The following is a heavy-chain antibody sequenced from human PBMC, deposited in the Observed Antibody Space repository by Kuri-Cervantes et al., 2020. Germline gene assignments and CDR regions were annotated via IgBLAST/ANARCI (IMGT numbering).Heavy chain of an antibody. Sequence: GGSLRLSCGASGFTFSSYGMHWVRQAPGKGLEWVAVIWYDGSNKYYADSVKGRFTISRDNSKNTLYLQMNSLRAEDTAVYYCARDRQAVYMDVWGKGTTVTVSS. D-gene: IGHD6-25*01. CDR3: ARDRQAVYMDV. J-gene: IGHJ6*03. V-gene: IGHV3-33*01. CDR1: GFTFSSYG. CDR2: IWYDGSNK.